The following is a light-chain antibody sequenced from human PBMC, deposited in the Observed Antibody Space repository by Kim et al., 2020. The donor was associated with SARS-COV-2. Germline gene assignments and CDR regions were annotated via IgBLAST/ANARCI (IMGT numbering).Light chain of an antibody. J-gene: IGLJ3*02. CDR2: YAS. V-gene: IGLV3-21*04. CDR3: QVWDSSSDHPV. Sequence: APGKTDRTTCGGNNIGSKSVPWYQQKPGQAPVLVIYYASDRPSGIPERFSGSNSGNTATLTISRVEAGDEADYYCQVWDSSSDHPVFGGGTQLTVL. CDR1: NIGSKS.